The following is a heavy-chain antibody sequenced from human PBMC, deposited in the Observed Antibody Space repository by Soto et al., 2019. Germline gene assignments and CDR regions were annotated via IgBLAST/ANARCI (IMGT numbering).Heavy chain of an antibody. J-gene: IGHJ6*02. CDR1: GYTFTTSW. CDR2: IYPGDSDT. CDR3: AGGGVRGVITRTRDYYGMDV. Sequence: GGSLKISCKGSGYTFTTSWIGWVRQMPGKGLEWMGIIYPGDSDTRYSPSFQGQVTISADKSISTAYLQWSSLKASDTAMYYCAGGGVRGVITRTRDYYGMDVWGQGTTVTVSS. D-gene: IGHD3-10*01. V-gene: IGHV5-51*01.